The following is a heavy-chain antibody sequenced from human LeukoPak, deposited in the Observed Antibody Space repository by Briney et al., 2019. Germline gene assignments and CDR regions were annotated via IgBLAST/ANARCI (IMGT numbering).Heavy chain of an antibody. Sequence: SETLSLTCAVYGGSFSGYYWSWIRQPPGKGLEWIGEINHSGSTNYNPSLKSRVTISVDTSKNQFSLKLSSVTAADTAVYYCARARTVIAAAAPYYYYYGMDVWGQGTSVTVSS. J-gene: IGHJ6*02. V-gene: IGHV4-34*01. CDR2: INHSGST. CDR1: GGSFSGYY. D-gene: IGHD6-13*01. CDR3: ARARTVIAAAAPYYYYYGMDV.